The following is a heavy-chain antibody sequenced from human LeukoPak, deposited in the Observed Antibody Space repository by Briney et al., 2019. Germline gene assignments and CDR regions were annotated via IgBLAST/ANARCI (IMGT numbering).Heavy chain of an antibody. V-gene: IGHV4-34*01. J-gene: IGHJ4*02. CDR2: IHHSGST. CDR1: GGSFSGYY. CDR3: ARTAAAGSVQFDY. D-gene: IGHD6-13*01. Sequence: SETLSLTCAVYGGSFSGYYWSWIRQPPGKGLEWIGEIHHSGSTNYNPSLKSRVTISVDTSKNQFSLKLSSVTAADTAVYYCARTAAAGSVQFDYWGQGTLVTVSS.